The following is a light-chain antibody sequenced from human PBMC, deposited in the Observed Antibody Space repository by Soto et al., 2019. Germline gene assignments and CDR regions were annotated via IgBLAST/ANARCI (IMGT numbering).Light chain of an antibody. CDR2: DAS. CDR1: QSVNTY. Sequence: EIVLTQSPATVSLSPGERATLSCRASQSVNTYLAWYQQKSGQAPGLLIFDASNRASGIPARFSGSGSGTDFTLTISSLEPEDFAVYYCQQRSNWPRTFGQGTKVEIK. V-gene: IGKV3-11*01. CDR3: QQRSNWPRT. J-gene: IGKJ1*01.